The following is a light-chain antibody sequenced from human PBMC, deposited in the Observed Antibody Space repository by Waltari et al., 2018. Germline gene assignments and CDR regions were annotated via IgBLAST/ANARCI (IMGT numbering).Light chain of an antibody. Sequence: IQMTQSPSTLSASVGDRVTITCRASQTISTWLAWDQNKPGQAPKLLIYDASTIQSGVPSRFSGSGSGTEFSLTISTLQPDDFATYYCQQYQTFRTFGRGTRVELK. CDR2: DAS. CDR1: QTISTW. CDR3: QQYQTFRT. J-gene: IGKJ1*01. V-gene: IGKV1-5*01.